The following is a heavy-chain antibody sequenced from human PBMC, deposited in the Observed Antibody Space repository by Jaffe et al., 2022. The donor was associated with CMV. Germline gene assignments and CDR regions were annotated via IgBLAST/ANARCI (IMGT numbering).Heavy chain of an antibody. Sequence: QVHLVQSGVEVKKPGASVIVSCKTSGYTFTRYGISWVRQAPGQGLEWMGWISTYNADIYYAQKLQGRLTMTADTFTNTAYMQLRSLKSDDTAVYYCARDIGRDGDSDYWGQGTLVTVSS. CDR2: ISTYNADI. D-gene: IGHD4-17*01. V-gene: IGHV1-18*01. CDR1: GYTFTRYG. J-gene: IGHJ4*02. CDR3: ARDIGRDGDSDY.